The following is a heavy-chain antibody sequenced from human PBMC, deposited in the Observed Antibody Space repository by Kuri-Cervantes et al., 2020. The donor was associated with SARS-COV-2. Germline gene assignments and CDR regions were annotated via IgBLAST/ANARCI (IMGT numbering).Heavy chain of an antibody. V-gene: IGHV3-11*01. CDR1: GFTFSDYY. Sequence: GGSLRLSCAASGFTFSDYYMIWIRQAPGKWLEWVSYISSSGSTIYYADSVKGRFTISRDNAKNSLYLQMNSLRAEDTALYYCAKTWSNAGLYYGMDVWGQGNTVNVFS. D-gene: IGHD2-8*01. CDR2: ISSSGSTI. CDR3: AKTWSNAGLYYGMDV. J-gene: IGHJ6*02.